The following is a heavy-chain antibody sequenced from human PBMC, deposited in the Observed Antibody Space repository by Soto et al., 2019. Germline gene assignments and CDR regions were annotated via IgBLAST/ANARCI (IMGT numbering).Heavy chain of an antibody. J-gene: IGHJ4*02. CDR3: AREAGWGDYDFGLFDY. D-gene: IGHD4-17*01. Sequence: QVQLVQSGAEVKKPGSSVKVSCKASGGTFSSYTISWVRQAPGQGLEWMGRIIPILGIANYAQKFQGRVTITADKSTSTAYMELRGLRSEDTAVYYCAREAGWGDYDFGLFDYWGQGTLVTVSS. V-gene: IGHV1-69*08. CDR2: IIPILGIA. CDR1: GGTFSSYT.